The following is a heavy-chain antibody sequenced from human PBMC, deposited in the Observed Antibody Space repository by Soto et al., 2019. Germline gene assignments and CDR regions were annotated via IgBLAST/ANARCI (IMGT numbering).Heavy chain of an antibody. CDR2: INPSGGST. V-gene: IGHV1-46*03. Sequence: ASVKVSCKASGYTFTSYYMHWVRQAPGQGLEWMGIINPSGGSTSYAQKFQGRVTMTRDTSTSTVYMELSSLRSEDTAVYYCARGSTTTMIVVVPPDYWRQGTLVTVSS. J-gene: IGHJ4*02. CDR3: ARGSTTTMIVVVPPDY. D-gene: IGHD3-22*01. CDR1: GYTFTSYY.